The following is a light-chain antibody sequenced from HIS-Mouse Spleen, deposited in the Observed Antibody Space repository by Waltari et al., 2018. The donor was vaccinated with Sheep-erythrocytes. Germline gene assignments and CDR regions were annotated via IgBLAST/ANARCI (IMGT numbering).Light chain of an antibody. Sequence: DIVMTQSPLSLPVTPGEPASISCRSSQSLLHSNGYNYLDWYLQKPGQSPQLLIYLGSNRASGVPGRFSGSGLGTDFTLKISRVEAEDVGVYYCMQALQTPVSLHGYTFGQGTKLEIK. CDR2: LGS. CDR1: QSLLHSNGYNY. V-gene: IGKV2-28*01. CDR3: MQALQTPVSLHGYT. J-gene: IGKJ2*01.